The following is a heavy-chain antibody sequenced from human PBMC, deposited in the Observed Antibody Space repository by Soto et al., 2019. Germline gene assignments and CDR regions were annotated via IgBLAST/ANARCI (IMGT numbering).Heavy chain of an antibody. D-gene: IGHD2-2*02. V-gene: IGHV1-69*01. J-gene: IGHJ6*02. CDR1: GGTFSSYA. Sequence: SVKVSCKASGGTFSSYAISWVRQAPGQVLEWMGGIIPIFGTANYAQKFQGRVTITADESTSTAYMELSSLRSEDTAVYYCARVGGGEVPAAIRGYYYGMDVWGQGTTVTVSS. CDR3: ARVGGGEVPAAIRGYYYGMDV. CDR2: IIPIFGTA.